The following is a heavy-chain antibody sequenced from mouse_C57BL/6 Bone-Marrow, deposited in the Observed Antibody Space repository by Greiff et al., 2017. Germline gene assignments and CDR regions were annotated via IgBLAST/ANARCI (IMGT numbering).Heavy chain of an antibody. CDR1: GYTFTSYD. CDR3: ARLEFDGSSGDWYFDV. Sequence: QVHVKQSGPELVKPGASVKLSCKASGYTFTSYDINWVKQRPGQGLEWIGWIYPRDGSTKYNEKFKGKATLTVDTSSSTAYMELHSLTSEYSAGYFCARLEFDGSSGDWYFDVWGTGTTVTVSS. V-gene: IGHV1-85*01. D-gene: IGHD1-1*01. CDR2: IYPRDGST. J-gene: IGHJ1*03.